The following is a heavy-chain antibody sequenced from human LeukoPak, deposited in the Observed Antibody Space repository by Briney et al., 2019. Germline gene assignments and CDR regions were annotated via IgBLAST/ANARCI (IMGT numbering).Heavy chain of an antibody. Sequence: RASVKVSCKASGGTFSSYAISWVRQAPGQGLEWMGWINTNTGNPMYAQGFTGRFVFSLDTSVSTAYLQISSLKAEDTAVYYCARGRRWLVSLGESDAFDIWGQGTMVTVSS. CDR2: INTNTGNP. CDR1: GGTFSSYA. V-gene: IGHV7-4-1*02. J-gene: IGHJ3*02. CDR3: ARGRRWLVSLGESDAFDI. D-gene: IGHD6-19*01.